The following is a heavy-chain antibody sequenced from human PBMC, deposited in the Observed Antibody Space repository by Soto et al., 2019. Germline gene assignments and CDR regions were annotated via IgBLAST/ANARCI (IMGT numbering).Heavy chain of an antibody. CDR2: IYWNDDK. Sequence: QITLKESGPTLVKPTQTLTLTCTFSGFSLSTIGVGVGWIRQPPGKALEWLALIYWNDDKHYSPSLKNRITIPKDTSKNQVVLTMTNLDPVDTATYYCAHFYYDSGGYDYWGQGTLVTVSS. J-gene: IGHJ4*02. CDR1: GFSLSTIGVG. V-gene: IGHV2-5*01. D-gene: IGHD3-22*01. CDR3: AHFYYDSGGYDY.